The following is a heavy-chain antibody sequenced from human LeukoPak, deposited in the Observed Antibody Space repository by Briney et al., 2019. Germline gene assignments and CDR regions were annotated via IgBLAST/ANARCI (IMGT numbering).Heavy chain of an antibody. CDR2: IKQDGSEK. J-gene: IGHJ3*01. D-gene: IGHD2-2*01. CDR3: ASTATCSF. V-gene: IGHV3-7*01. Sequence: PGGSLRLSCAASGLTFSNYWMTWVRRAPGKGLEWVANIKQDGSEKNYVDSVKGRFTISRDNAQTSLYLQMNSLRAEDTAVYYCASTATCSFWGQGTMVTVSS. CDR1: GLTFSNYW.